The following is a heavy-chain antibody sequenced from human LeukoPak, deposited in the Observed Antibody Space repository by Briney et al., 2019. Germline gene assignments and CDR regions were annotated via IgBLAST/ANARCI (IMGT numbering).Heavy chain of an antibody. J-gene: IGHJ4*02. D-gene: IGHD1-26*01. CDR3: ARDLFRGAPDYFDY. V-gene: IGHV3-30*04. Sequence: PGGSLRLSCVASGFTFNSYPMHWVRQTPGTGLEWVAVISSDDKIQKYADSVKGRFTISRDVSKNTLYLQMNGLRPDDTAVYYCARDLFRGAPDYFDYWGRGTLVTVSS. CDR1: GFTFNSYP. CDR2: ISSDDKIQ.